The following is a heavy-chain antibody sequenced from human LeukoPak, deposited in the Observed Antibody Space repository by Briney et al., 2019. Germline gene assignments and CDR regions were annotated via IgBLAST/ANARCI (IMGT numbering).Heavy chain of an antibody. J-gene: IGHJ4*02. CDR2: ISTSTTTI. V-gene: IGHV3-48*01. Sequence: GGSLRLSCEASGFTFSSYSMNWVRQAPGKGLEWISYISTSTTTIYYANSVKGRFTISRDNAKKSLYLQMNSLRVEDTGVYYCAKEGIQLWLEGYFDYWGQGTLVTVSS. CDR3: AKEGIQLWLEGYFDY. D-gene: IGHD5-18*01. CDR1: GFTFSSYS.